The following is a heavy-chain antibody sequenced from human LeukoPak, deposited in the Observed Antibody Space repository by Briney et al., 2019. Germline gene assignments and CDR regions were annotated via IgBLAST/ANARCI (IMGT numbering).Heavy chain of an antibody. V-gene: IGHV1-18*01. CDR2: ISGYNDNT. CDR1: GYTFTSYG. CDR3: ARDTNRYGAYYYDSSGYINWFDP. D-gene: IGHD3-22*01. Sequence: ASVTVSCQASGYTFTSYGIIWVRQAPGQGLAWMGWISGYNDNTKYAQKLQGRVTITTDTSTSTAYMELRSLRSDDTAVYYCARDTNRYGAYYYDSSGYINWFDPWGQGTLVTVSS. J-gene: IGHJ5*02.